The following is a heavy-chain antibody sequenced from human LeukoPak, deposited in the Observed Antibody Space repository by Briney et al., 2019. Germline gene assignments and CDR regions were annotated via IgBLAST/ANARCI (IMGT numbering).Heavy chain of an antibody. CDR3: ARTDYDILTGARMDV. Sequence: ASVKVSCKASGYTFTNYGITWVRQAPGQGLEWMGWISAYNANTNYAQKFQGRVTMTTDTSASTVYMELRSLRSDDTAIYYCARTDYDILTGARMDVWGKGTTVTVSS. J-gene: IGHJ6*04. D-gene: IGHD3-9*01. CDR1: GYTFTNYG. V-gene: IGHV1-18*04. CDR2: ISAYNANT.